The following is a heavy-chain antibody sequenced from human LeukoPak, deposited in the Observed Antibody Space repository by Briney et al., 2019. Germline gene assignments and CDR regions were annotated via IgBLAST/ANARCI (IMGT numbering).Heavy chain of an antibody. CDR1: GFTFSSYA. Sequence: LRLSCAASGFTFSSYAMSWVRQAPGKGLEWIGYIYYSGSTYYNPSLKSRVTISVDTSKNQFSLKLSSVTAADTAVYYCARGLYYDSSGYWGINWFDPWGQGTLVTVSS. D-gene: IGHD3-22*01. J-gene: IGHJ5*02. V-gene: IGHV4-30-4*08. CDR2: IYYSGST. CDR3: ARGLYYDSSGYWGINWFDP.